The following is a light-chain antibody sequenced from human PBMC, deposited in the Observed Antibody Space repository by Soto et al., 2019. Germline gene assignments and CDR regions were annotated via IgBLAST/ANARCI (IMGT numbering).Light chain of an antibody. J-gene: IGKJ4*01. CDR2: AAS. CDR3: QKYNSAPLT. V-gene: IGKV1-27*01. CDR1: QGISNY. Sequence: DMQMTQSPSSLSPSVVDRVTVSCHASQGISNYLAWYQQKPGKVPKLLIYAASTLQSGVPSRFSGSGSGTDFTLTISSLQPEDVATYYCQKYNSAPLTFGGGTKGDIK.